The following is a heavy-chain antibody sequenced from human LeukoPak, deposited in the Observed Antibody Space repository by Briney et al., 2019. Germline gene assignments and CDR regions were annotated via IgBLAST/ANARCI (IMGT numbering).Heavy chain of an antibody. V-gene: IGHV3-20*04. CDR1: GFTFEDYG. CDR2: IDGNGGRT. CDR3: ARDRTIGELVDY. D-gene: IGHD3-10*01. Sequence: GGSLRLSCTASGFTFEDYGMSWVRQGPGKGLEWLSGIDGNGGRTPYADSVKGRFTISRDNAKNSLYLQMNSLRAEDTAVYYCARDRTIGELVDYWGQGTLVTVSS. J-gene: IGHJ4*02.